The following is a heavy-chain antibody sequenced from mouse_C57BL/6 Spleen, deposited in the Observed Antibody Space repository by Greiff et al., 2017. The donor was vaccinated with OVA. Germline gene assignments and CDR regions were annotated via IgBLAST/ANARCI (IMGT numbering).Heavy chain of an antibody. V-gene: IGHV6-6*01. CDR1: GFTFSDAW. CDR3: TPLRFAY. CDR2: ISNKANNHAT. J-gene: IGHJ3*01. Sequence: EVKLVESGGGLVQPGGSLKLSCAASGFTFSDAWMDWVRQSPEKGLEWVAEISNKANNHATYYAVSVKGRFTIYRDDAKSSVYLHMNSLSSEDTGIYYCTPLRFAYWGQGTLVTVSA. D-gene: IGHD1-1*01.